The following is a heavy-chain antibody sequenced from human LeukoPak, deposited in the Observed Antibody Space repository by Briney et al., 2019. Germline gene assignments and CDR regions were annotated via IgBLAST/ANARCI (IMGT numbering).Heavy chain of an antibody. CDR1: GFTFSSYE. J-gene: IGHJ4*02. CDR3: AKVVAQYYDTSGFDC. Sequence: GGSLRLSCAASGFTFSSYEMNWVRQAPGKGLEWVSYISSSGSTIYYADSVKGRFTISRDNAKNSLYLQMNSLRAEDTALYYCAKVVAQYYDTSGFDCWGQGTLVTVSS. V-gene: IGHV3-48*03. CDR2: ISSSGSTI. D-gene: IGHD3-22*01.